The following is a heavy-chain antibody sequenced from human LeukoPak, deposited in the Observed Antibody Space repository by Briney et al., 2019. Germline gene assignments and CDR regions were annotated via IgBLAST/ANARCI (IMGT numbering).Heavy chain of an antibody. CDR1: GFTFSHHA. V-gene: IGHV3-30*18. J-gene: IGHJ4*02. Sequence: PGGSLSLSCAASGFTFSHHAMHWVRRSPGKGLEWAAVISYDGNNKYYANSVKGRFTISRDNPKNTLYLQMNSLRAEDTAVYYCAKDRPLNWGYYFDYWGQGTLVTVSS. D-gene: IGHD7-27*01. CDR3: AKDRPLNWGYYFDY. CDR2: ISYDGNNK.